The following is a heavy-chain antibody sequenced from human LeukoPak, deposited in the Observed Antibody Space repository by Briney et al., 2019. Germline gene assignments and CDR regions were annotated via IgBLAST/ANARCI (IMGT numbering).Heavy chain of an antibody. D-gene: IGHD6-19*01. CDR2: ISWNSGYI. CDR1: GFTFYNYA. Sequence: PGGSLRLSCAASGFTFYNYAMHWVRQAPGKGLEWLSIISWNSGYIVYADSVKGRFTISRDNAKKSLDLQMNSLRAEDTAFYYCAKVRGTYSSGYFFDYRGQGTLVTVSS. V-gene: IGHV3-9*01. CDR3: AKVRGTYSSGYFFDY. J-gene: IGHJ4*02.